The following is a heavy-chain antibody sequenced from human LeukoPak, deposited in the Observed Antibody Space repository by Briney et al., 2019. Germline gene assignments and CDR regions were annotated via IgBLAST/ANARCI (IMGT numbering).Heavy chain of an antibody. CDR1: GFTFSSYA. CDR2: ISGSGGST. J-gene: IGHJ4*02. D-gene: IGHD2-15*01. CDR3: AKDIRRRVVVAATIDY. V-gene: IGHV3-23*01. Sequence: GSLRLSCAASGFTFSSYAMSWVRQAPGKGLEWVSAISGSGGSTYYADSVKGRFTISRDNSKNTLYLQMNSLRAEDTAVYYCAKDIRRRVVVAATIDYWGQGTLVTVSS.